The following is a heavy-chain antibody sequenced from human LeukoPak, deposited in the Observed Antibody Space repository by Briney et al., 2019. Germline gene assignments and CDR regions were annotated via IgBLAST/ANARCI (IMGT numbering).Heavy chain of an antibody. Sequence: GGSLRLSCAASGFTFSSYAMSWVRQAPGKGLEWVSAISGSGGSTYYADSVKGRFTISRDNSKNTLYLQMNSLRAEDTAVYYCAKPRRIYGSGSYPFDYWGQGTLVTVSS. CDR3: AKPRRIYGSGSYPFDY. D-gene: IGHD3-10*01. CDR2: ISGSGGST. J-gene: IGHJ4*02. V-gene: IGHV3-23*01. CDR1: GFTFSSYA.